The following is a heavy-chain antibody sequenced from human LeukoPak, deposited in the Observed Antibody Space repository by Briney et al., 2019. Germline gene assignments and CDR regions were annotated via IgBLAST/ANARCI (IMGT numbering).Heavy chain of an antibody. J-gene: IGHJ4*02. CDR1: GGSISSTDYY. Sequence: SETLSLTCSVSGGSISSTDYYWGWVRQPPGKGLEWIGSIYYTGSTFYNPSLKSRVTISADTSKNRLSLKLSSVTAADTAVYYCARHPGSHCSTATCYTGGVFDYWGQGTLVTVSS. CDR2: IYYTGST. CDR3: ARHPGSHCSTATCYTGGVFDY. D-gene: IGHD2-2*01. V-gene: IGHV4-39*01.